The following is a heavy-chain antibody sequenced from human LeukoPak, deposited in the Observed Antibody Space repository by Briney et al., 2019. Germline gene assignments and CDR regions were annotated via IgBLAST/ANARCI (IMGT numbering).Heavy chain of an antibody. CDR2: ISGSGGRT. CDR1: GFTFSTYG. V-gene: IGHV3-23*01. Sequence: GGSLRLSCAASGFTFSTYGMSWVRQAPGKGLEWVSAISGSGGRTYYADSVKGRFTISRDNSKNTLYLQMNSLRAEDTAVYCCAKGRAMYSSSWPLDCWGQGTLVTVSS. CDR3: AKGRAMYSSSWPLDC. D-gene: IGHD6-13*01. J-gene: IGHJ4*02.